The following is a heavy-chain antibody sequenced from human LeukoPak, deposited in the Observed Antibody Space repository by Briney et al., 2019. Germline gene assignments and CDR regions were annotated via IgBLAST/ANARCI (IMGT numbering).Heavy chain of an antibody. D-gene: IGHD1-1*01. V-gene: IGHV3-11*01. CDR1: GLIFSDYY. CDR2: ISSSGTPK. J-gene: IGHJ4*02. CDR3: VRDDGHHWFDF. Sequence: GGSLRLSCGASGLIFSDYYMSWIRQAPGKGLEWISYISSSGTPKYYADSVKGRFTISRDNAKKSLFLQMNSLRDEDTAVYYCVRDDGHHWFDFWGQGTLVTVSS.